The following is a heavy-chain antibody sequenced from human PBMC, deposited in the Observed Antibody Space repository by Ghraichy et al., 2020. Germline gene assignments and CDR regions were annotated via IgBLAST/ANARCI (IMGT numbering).Heavy chain of an antibody. V-gene: IGHV4-34*01. CDR1: GGSFSGYY. J-gene: IGHJ4*02. D-gene: IGHD3-22*01. Sequence: ESLNISCAVYGGSFSGYYWSWIRQPPGKGLEWIGEINHSGSTNYNPSLKSRVTISVDTSKNQFSLKLSSVTAADTAVYYCARGSPGGYYFDYWGQGTLVTVSS. CDR3: ARGSPGGYYFDY. CDR2: INHSGST.